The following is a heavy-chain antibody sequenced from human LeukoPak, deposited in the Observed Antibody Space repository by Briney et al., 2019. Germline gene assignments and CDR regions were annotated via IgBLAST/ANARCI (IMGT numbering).Heavy chain of an antibody. V-gene: IGHV3-20*01. Sequence: GGSLRLSCAASGFTFDDYGMSWVRQAPGKGLEGVSGINWNGGSTGYADSVKGRFTISRDNAKTSLYLQMNSRRVEDTALYHCARGRRDGYNYAFDVWGQGTMVTVSS. CDR1: GFTFDDYG. CDR3: ARGRRDGYNYAFDV. J-gene: IGHJ3*01. D-gene: IGHD5-24*01. CDR2: INWNGGST.